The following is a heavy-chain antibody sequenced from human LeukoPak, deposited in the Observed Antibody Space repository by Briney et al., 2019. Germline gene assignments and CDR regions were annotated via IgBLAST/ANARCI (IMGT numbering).Heavy chain of an antibody. Sequence: PSETLSLTCSVSDDSITMHYWTWIRQPPGKGLEWIGYVDHTGSTNFNPSLNGRVSISRDTTKNLFSLRLRSVTAADTAVYYCARGYCSGGSCYSYYYYNYMDVWGKGTTVTVSS. CDR3: ARGYCSGGSCYSYYYYNYMDV. J-gene: IGHJ6*03. D-gene: IGHD2-15*01. CDR2: VDHTGST. CDR1: DDSITMHY. V-gene: IGHV4-59*11.